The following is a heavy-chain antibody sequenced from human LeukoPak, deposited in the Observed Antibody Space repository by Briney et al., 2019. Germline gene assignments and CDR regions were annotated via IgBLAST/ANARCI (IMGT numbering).Heavy chain of an antibody. J-gene: IGHJ4*02. Sequence: GRSLRLSCAASGFTFDNYAMHWVRQAPGKGLEWVSGISLNTGGIGYADSVKGRFTISRDNAKNSLYLQMNSLRAEDTAVYYCAKDQVDTAMVITFDYWGQGALVTVSS. CDR2: ISLNTGGI. CDR3: AKDQVDTAMVITFDY. CDR1: GFTFDNYA. V-gene: IGHV3-9*01. D-gene: IGHD5-18*01.